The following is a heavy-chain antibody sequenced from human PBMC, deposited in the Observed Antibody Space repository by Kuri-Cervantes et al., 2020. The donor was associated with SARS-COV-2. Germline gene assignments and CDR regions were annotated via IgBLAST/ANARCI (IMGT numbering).Heavy chain of an antibody. Sequence: SETLSLTCTVSGGSISSYYWSWIRQPPGKGLEWIGYIYYSGSTYYNPSLKSRVTISVDTSKNQFSLKLSSVTAADTAVYYCARDDLVVVPTGNNWFDPWGQGTLVTVSS. CDR3: ARDDLVVVPTGNNWFDP. J-gene: IGHJ5*02. V-gene: IGHV4-59*12. D-gene: IGHD2-2*01. CDR2: IYYSGST. CDR1: GGSISSYY.